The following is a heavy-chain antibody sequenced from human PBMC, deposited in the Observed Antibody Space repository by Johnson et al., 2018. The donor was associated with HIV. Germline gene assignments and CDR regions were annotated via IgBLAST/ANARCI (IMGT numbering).Heavy chain of an antibody. CDR3: AKEITIFGVVRDDAFDI. D-gene: IGHD3-3*01. J-gene: IGHJ3*02. Sequence: VQLVESGGGVVQPGRSLRLSCAASGFTFSSYGMHWVRQAPGKGLEWVAVIWYDGSNKYYADSVKGRFTISRDNSKNTLYLQMNSLRAEDTAVYYCAKEITIFGVVRDDAFDIWGQGTMVTVSS. CDR1: GFTFSSYG. CDR2: IWYDGSNK. V-gene: IGHV3-33*06.